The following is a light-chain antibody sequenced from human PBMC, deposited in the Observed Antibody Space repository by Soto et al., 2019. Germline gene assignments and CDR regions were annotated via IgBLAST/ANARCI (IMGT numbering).Light chain of an antibody. J-gene: IGKJ2*01. Sequence: DIKMTQSPSALSASVGDRVTITCRASQSISRWLAWYQQKPGKAPTLLIYKESSLQGWVPSRFSGSGSRTESTLSSSGMPPDEVATYYCQQYAGVYIYGEGT. CDR2: KES. CDR3: QQYAGVYI. CDR1: QSISRW. V-gene: IGKV1-5*03.